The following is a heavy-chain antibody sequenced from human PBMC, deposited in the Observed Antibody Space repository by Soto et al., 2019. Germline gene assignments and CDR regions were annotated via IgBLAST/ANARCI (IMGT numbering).Heavy chain of an antibody. CDR1: GFTFSNYG. V-gene: IGHV3-33*01. CDR3: ARDHFESYYASGTYSLPGY. J-gene: IGHJ4*02. CDR2: IWYDGSNK. D-gene: IGHD3-10*01. Sequence: QVQVVESGGGVVQPGRSLRLSCAASGFTFSNYGMHWVRQAPGKGLDWVAVIWYDGSNKYYADPVKGRFTISRDNSKNTLYLEMNSLRAEDTAVYYCARDHFESYYASGTYSLPGYWGQGTLVTVSS.